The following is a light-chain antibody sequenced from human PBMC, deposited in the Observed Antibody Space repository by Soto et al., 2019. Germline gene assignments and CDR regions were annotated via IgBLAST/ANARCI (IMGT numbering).Light chain of an antibody. CDR2: SSN. Sequence: QSVLTQPPSASGTPGQRVTMSCSGSSSKIGRNWVYWYQQIPGTAPKLLIYSSNVRPSGVPERFSGSKSGTSASLAISGLRSEDEATYYCAAWDDSLSGRWVFGGGTKLTVL. J-gene: IGLJ3*02. CDR3: AAWDDSLSGRWV. V-gene: IGLV1-47*02. CDR1: SSKIGRNW.